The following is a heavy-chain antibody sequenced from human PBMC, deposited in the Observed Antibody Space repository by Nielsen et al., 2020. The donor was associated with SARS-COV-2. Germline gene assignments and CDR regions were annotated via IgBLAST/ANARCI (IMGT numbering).Heavy chain of an antibody. Sequence: GESLKITCAASGFTFSSYGMHWVRQAPGKGLEWVAVIWYDGSNKYYADSVKGRFTISRDNSRNTLYLQMNSLRAEDTAIYYCAGDGGGGYDIREGLDYWDQGTQVTVSS. CDR3: AGDGGGGYDIREGLDY. J-gene: IGHJ4*02. CDR2: IWYDGSNK. D-gene: IGHD3-22*01. V-gene: IGHV3-33*01. CDR1: GFTFSSYG.